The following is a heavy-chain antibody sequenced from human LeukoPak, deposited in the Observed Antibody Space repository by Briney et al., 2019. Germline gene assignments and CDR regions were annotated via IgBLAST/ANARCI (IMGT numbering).Heavy chain of an antibody. CDR2: INHSGST. CDR3: ARHGAQLLHINWFDP. D-gene: IGHD2-2*01. V-gene: IGHV4-34*01. CDR1: GGSFSGYY. J-gene: IGHJ5*02. Sequence: SETLSLTCAVYGGSFSGYYWSWIRQPPGKGLEWIGEINHSGSTNYNPSLKSRVTISVDTSKNQFSLKLSSVTAADTAVYYCARHGAQLLHINWFDPWGQGTLVTVSS.